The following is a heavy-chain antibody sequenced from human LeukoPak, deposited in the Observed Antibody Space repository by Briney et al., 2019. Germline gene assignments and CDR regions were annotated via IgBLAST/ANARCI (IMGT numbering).Heavy chain of an antibody. D-gene: IGHD3-22*01. J-gene: IGHJ4*02. CDR3: ANENYYDSSAYLDY. Sequence: GGSLRLSCAASGFTFSSYAMSWVRQAPGKGLEWVSAISGSGGSTYYADSVKGRFTISRDNSMNTLYLQMNSLRAEDTAVYYCANENYYDSSAYLDYWGQGTLVTVSS. CDR2: ISGSGGST. V-gene: IGHV3-23*01. CDR1: GFTFSSYA.